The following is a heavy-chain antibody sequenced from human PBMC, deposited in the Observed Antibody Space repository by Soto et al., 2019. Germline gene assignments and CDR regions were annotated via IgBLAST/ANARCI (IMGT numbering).Heavy chain of an antibody. V-gene: IGHV4-39*01. CDR1: GGSISSSSYY. CDR3: ARAPLSYSGSYYAFDI. Sequence: SETLSLTCTVSGGSISSSSYYWGWIRQPPGKGLEWIGSIYYSGSTYYNPSLKSRVTISVDTSKNQFSLKPSSVTAADTAVYYCARAPLSYSGSYYAFDIWGQGTMVTVSS. J-gene: IGHJ3*02. CDR2: IYYSGST. D-gene: IGHD1-26*01.